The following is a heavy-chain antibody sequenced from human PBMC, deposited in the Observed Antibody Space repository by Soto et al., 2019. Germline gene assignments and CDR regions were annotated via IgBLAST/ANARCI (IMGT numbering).Heavy chain of an antibody. V-gene: IGHV3-21*01. CDR3: AREVTTVTTEVDYYYYMDV. Sequence: GGSLRLSCAASGFTFSSYSMNWVRQAPGKGLEWVSSISSSSSYIYYADSVKGRFTISRDNAKNSLYLRMNSLRAEDTAVYYCAREVTTVTTEVDYYYYMDVWGKGTTVTVSS. CDR1: GFTFSSYS. J-gene: IGHJ6*03. D-gene: IGHD4-17*01. CDR2: ISSSSSYI.